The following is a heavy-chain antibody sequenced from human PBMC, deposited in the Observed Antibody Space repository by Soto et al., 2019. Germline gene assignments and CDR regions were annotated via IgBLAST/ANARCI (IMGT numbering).Heavy chain of an antibody. Sequence: SETLSLTCTFSDCSISPYYWSLIRQSPGKGLEWIGYVYYTGTTAYNPSLKGRAATSVDTSKNQFSLSLSSVIAADTAVYFCARLGGFYQALDTWGQGILVTVSS. CDR2: VYYTGTT. J-gene: IGHJ1*01. CDR3: ARLGGFYQALDT. CDR1: DCSISPYY. V-gene: IGHV4-59*08. D-gene: IGHD3-22*01.